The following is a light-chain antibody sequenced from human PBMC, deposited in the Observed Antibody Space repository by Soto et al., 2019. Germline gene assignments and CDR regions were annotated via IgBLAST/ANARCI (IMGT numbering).Light chain of an antibody. CDR1: SSNIGNNA. CDR3: AAWDDSLNADV. V-gene: IGLV1-36*01. Sequence: QLVLTQPPSVSEAPRQRVTISCSGSSSNIGNNAVNWYQQLPGQAPKIVIYYDDLLTSGVSDRFSGSKSGISASLAISDLQSDDEADYYCAAWDDSLNADVFGPGTKLTVL. CDR2: YDD. J-gene: IGLJ1*01.